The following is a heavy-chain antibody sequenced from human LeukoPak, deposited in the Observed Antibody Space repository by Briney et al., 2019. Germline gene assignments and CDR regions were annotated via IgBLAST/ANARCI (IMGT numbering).Heavy chain of an antibody. Sequence: PSETLSLTCTVSGGSISSYYWSWIRQPSGKGLEWIGYIYYSGSTNYNPSLKSRVTISVDTSKNQFSLKLSSVTAADTAVYYCARHIVVVPAGIVLFDPWGQGTLVTVSS. V-gene: IGHV4-59*08. CDR3: ARHIVVVPAGIVLFDP. CDR2: IYYSGST. J-gene: IGHJ5*02. D-gene: IGHD2-2*01. CDR1: GGSISSYY.